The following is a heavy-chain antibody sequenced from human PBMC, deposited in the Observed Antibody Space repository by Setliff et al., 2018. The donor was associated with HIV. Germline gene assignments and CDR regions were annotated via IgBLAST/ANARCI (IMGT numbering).Heavy chain of an antibody. CDR3: ARERATGKPPLLNWYFDL. CDR2: INADNGNT. J-gene: IGHJ2*01. V-gene: IGHV1-3*01. Sequence: RASVKVSCKASGYTFTNHLLYWVRQAPGQRLEWMGWINADNGNTRYSQKFQGRVTITRDTSASTAYMELSSLTSQDTAVYYCARERATGKPPLLNWYFDLWGRGTLVTVSS. D-gene: IGHD1-1*01. CDR1: GYTFTNHL.